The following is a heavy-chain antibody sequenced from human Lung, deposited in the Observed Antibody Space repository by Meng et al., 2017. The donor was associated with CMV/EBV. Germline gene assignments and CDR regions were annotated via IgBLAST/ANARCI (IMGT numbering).Heavy chain of an antibody. CDR2: ISSSSYYI. D-gene: IGHD2-2*01. Sequence: GESXKIPCAASGFTFSTYPMIWVRQAPGKGLEWVSSISSSSYYIFYGDSVKGRFTVSRDNAKNSLFLQMNSLRAEDTAVYYCARAKDCSSTTCYGDYWGQGXLVTVSS. CDR1: GFTFSTYP. V-gene: IGHV3-21*01. CDR3: ARAKDCSSTTCYGDY. J-gene: IGHJ4*02.